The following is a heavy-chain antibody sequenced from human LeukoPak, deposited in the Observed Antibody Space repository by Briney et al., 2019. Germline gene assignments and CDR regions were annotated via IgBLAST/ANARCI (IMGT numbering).Heavy chain of an antibody. J-gene: IGHJ5*02. CDR3: ARAQYIPPFDP. CDR1: GFTFSRYW. D-gene: IGHD6-6*01. V-gene: IGHV3-74*01. Sequence: GXSLRLSCAASGFTFSRYWMHWVRQARGKGGVWVSRINSDGSSTIYGDCVKGRFTIQREKEKNTVYVKMNSLRAEDTAVYYCARAQYIPPFDPWGQGTLVTVSS. CDR2: INSDGSST.